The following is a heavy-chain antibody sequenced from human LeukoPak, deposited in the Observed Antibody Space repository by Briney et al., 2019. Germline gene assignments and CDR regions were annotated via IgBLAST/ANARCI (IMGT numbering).Heavy chain of an antibody. J-gene: IGHJ4*02. Sequence: GGSLRLSCEASGFSFSAAWMTWVRQAPGKGLEWVATIKNDGSDKYYVDSVKGRFTLSRDNAKNSVYLQMNSLRVEDTAVYYIVNLGFSDGGQGTLVTVSS. CDR2: IKNDGSDK. V-gene: IGHV3-7*01. CDR3: VNLGFSD. CDR1: GFSFSAAW. D-gene: IGHD1-26*01.